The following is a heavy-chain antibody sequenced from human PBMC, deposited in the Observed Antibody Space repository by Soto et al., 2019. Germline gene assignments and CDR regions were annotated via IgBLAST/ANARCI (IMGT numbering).Heavy chain of an antibody. CDR2: IYPGDSDT. V-gene: IGHV5-51*01. CDR1: WYSFTSYW. CDR3: ARHSITMVRGVIGPHFDY. Sequence: GGSLKIFRKGSWYSFTSYWIGWVRQMPGKGLEWMGIIYPGDSDTRYSPSFQGQVTISADKSISTAYLQWSSLKASDTAMYYCARHSITMVRGVIGPHFDYWGQGTLVTVSS. D-gene: IGHD3-10*01. J-gene: IGHJ4*02.